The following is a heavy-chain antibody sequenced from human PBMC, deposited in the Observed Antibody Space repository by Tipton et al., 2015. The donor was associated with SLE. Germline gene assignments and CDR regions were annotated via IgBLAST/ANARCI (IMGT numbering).Heavy chain of an antibody. D-gene: IGHD2-15*01. Sequence: TLSLTCTVSGGSISSYYWSWIRQPPGKGLEWIGSIYYSGSTYYNPSLKSRVTISVDTSKNQFSLKLSSVTAADTAVYYCARDQVVRAGGMDVWGQGTTVTVSS. CDR1: GGSISSYY. J-gene: IGHJ6*02. CDR3: ARDQVVRAGGMDV. V-gene: IGHV4-39*07. CDR2: IYYSGST.